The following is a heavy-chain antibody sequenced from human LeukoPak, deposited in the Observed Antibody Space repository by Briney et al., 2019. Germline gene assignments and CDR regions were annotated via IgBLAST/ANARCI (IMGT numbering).Heavy chain of an antibody. Sequence: ASVKVSCKASGYTFTSYDINWVRQATGQGLEWMGWMNPNSGNTGYAQKFQGRVTMTRNTSISTAYMELSSLRSEDTAVYYCARSYGDPPYYYYYGMDVWGQGTTVTVSS. D-gene: IGHD4-17*01. J-gene: IGHJ6*02. CDR1: GYTFTSYD. V-gene: IGHV1-8*01. CDR2: MNPNSGNT. CDR3: ARSYGDPPYYYYYGMDV.